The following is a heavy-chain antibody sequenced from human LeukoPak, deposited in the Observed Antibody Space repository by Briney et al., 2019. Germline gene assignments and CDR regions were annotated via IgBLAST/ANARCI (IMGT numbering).Heavy chain of an antibody. CDR2: VRGKAYGGTT. J-gene: IGHJ4*02. V-gene: IGHV3-49*03. Sequence: GGSLRLSCTASGFIFGDYAINWFRQAPGQGLDWVGFVRGKAYGGTTEYAASVRGRFTISRDNSKNTLYLQMNSLRAEDTAVYYCARDPLGTRPGFDYWGQGTLVTVSS. D-gene: IGHD1-1*01. CDR3: ARDPLGTRPGFDY. CDR1: GFIFGDYA.